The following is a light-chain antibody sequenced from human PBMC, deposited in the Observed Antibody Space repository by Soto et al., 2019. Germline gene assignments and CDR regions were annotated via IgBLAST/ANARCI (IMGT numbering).Light chain of an antibody. CDR2: GAY. J-gene: IGKJ4*01. CDR3: QQYNNWPPLT. V-gene: IGKV3-15*01. CDR1: QSVSSN. Sequence: EIVMTQSPATLSVSPGERATLSCRASQSVSSNLAWYQQKPGQAPRLLIYGAYTRATGIPARFSGSGSGTDFTLPISSLQSEDFAVYYCQQYNNWPPLTFGGGTKVEIK.